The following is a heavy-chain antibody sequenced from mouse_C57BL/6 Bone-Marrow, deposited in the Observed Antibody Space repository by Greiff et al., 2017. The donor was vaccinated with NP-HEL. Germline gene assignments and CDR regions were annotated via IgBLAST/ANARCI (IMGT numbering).Heavy chain of an antibody. V-gene: IGHV2-2*01. CDR1: GFSLTSYG. D-gene: IGHD3-3*01. CDR2: IWSGGST. Sequence: QVQLQQSGPGLVQPSQSLSITCTVSGFSLTSYGVHWVRQSPGKGLEWLGVIWSGGSTDYKAAFISRLSISKDNSKSQVFFKMNSLQADDTAIYYCARKGDDWYFDVWGTGTTVTVSS. CDR3: ARKGDDWYFDV. J-gene: IGHJ1*03.